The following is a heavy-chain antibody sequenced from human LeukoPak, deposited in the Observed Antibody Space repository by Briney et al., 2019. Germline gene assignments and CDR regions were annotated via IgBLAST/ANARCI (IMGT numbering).Heavy chain of an antibody. Sequence: GRSLRLSCAASGFTFSRYGMHWVRQASGKGLEWVALISYDGSNKYYADSVKGRFTISRDNSKNTLYLQMNSLRPEDTAVYYCAKGDPYGSGSYPVDYWGQGNLVTVSS. CDR3: AKGDPYGSGSYPVDY. V-gene: IGHV3-30*18. CDR2: ISYDGSNK. D-gene: IGHD3-10*01. CDR1: GFTFSRYG. J-gene: IGHJ4*02.